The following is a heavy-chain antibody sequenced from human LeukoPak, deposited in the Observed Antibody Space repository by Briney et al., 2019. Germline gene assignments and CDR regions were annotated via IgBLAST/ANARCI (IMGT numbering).Heavy chain of an antibody. CDR2: ISSTGSYI. CDR3: ARGPNWFDP. Sequence: PGGSLRLSCAASGFTFSSFSMNWVRQAPGKGLEWVSSISSTGSYIYYADSVKGRFTISRDNAKNSLYLQMNSLRAEDTAVYYCARGPNWFDPWGQGTLVTVSS. CDR1: GFTFSSFS. V-gene: IGHV3-21*01. J-gene: IGHJ5*02.